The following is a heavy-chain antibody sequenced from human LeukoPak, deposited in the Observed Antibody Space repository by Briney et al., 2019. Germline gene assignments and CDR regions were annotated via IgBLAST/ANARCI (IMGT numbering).Heavy chain of an antibody. CDR1: GVTFSDYY. CDR3: ARARDYGDFPLFDY. CDR2: ITSSGSTI. Sequence: PGGSLRLSCAASGVTFSDYYMSWIRQAPGRGLEWLLYITSSGSTIYYADSVKGRFTISRDNAKNSLYLQMNSLRAEDTAVYYCARARDYGDFPLFDYWGQGTLVTVSS. D-gene: IGHD4-17*01. J-gene: IGHJ4*02. V-gene: IGHV3-11*04.